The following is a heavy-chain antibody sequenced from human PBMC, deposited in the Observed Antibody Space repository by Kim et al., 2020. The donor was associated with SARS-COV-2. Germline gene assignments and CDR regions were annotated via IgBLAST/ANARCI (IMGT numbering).Heavy chain of an antibody. D-gene: IGHD3-22*01. Sequence: ASVKVSCKASGYTFTSYGISWVRQAPGQGLEWMGWISAYNGNTNYAQKLQGRVTMTTDTSTSTAYMELRSLRSDDTAVYYCAREGPYYYDSSGYYHKVFDYWGQGTLVTVSS. V-gene: IGHV1-18*01. CDR3: AREGPYYYDSSGYYHKVFDY. CDR2: ISAYNGNT. CDR1: GYTFTSYG. J-gene: IGHJ4*02.